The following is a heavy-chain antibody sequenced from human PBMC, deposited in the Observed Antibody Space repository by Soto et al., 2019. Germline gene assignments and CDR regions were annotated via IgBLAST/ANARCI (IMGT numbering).Heavy chain of an antibody. J-gene: IGHJ4*02. CDR2: IRSKAYGGTT. V-gene: IGHV3-49*03. CDR1: GFTFGDYA. CDR3: TRARLDYYDFWSGYYPHIYYFDY. D-gene: IGHD3-3*01. Sequence: GGSLRLSCTASGFTFGDYAMSWFRQAPGKGLEWVGFIRSKAYGGTTEYAASVKGRFTISRDDSKSIAYLQMNSLKTEDTAVYYCTRARLDYYDFWSGYYPHIYYFDYWGQGTLVTVSS.